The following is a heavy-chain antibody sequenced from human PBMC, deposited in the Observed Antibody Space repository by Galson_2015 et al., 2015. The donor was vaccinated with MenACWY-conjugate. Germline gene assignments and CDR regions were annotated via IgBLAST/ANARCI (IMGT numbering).Heavy chain of an antibody. D-gene: IGHD6-6*01. V-gene: IGHV4-39*02. Sequence: ETLSLTCTVSGGSISSSSYYWGWIRQPPGKGLEWIGSIYYSGSTYYNPSLKSRVTISVDTSKNQFSLKLSSVTAADTAVYYCARERRPEAARPVGYWGQGTLVTVSS. CDR1: GGSISSSSYY. CDR2: IYYSGST. J-gene: IGHJ4*02. CDR3: ARERRPEAARPVGY.